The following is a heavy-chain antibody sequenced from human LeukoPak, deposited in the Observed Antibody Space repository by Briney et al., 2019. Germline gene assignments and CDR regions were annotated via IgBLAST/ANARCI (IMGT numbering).Heavy chain of an antibody. CDR3: GKERYGSSSVVDY. CDR2: ITGSGDST. D-gene: IGHD6-6*01. V-gene: IGHV3-23*01. J-gene: IGHJ4*01. CDR1: GFTFSSNA. Sequence: PGGSLRLSCAASGFTFSSNAMNWVRHAPGKGLEWVSCITGSGDSTYYADSVKGRFTISRDNSKNTVYLQMNSLRVEDTAVYHCGKERYGSSSVVDYWGHGTLVTVSS.